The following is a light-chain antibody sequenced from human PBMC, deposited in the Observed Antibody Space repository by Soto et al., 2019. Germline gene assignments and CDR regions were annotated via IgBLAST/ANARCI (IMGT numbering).Light chain of an antibody. CDR3: CSFAGSYYV. V-gene: IGLV2-11*01. Sequence: QSALTQPRSVSGSPGQSVAISCTGTSRDIEAYDYVSWYQQHPGKAPKLIISEVNKRPSGVSYRFSGSKSGNTASLTISGLQGEDEDDYYCCSFAGSYYVFGTGTKLTVL. CDR1: SRDIEAYDY. J-gene: IGLJ1*01. CDR2: EVN.